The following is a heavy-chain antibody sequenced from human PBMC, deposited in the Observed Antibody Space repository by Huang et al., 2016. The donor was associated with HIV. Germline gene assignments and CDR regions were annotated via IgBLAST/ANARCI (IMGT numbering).Heavy chain of an antibody. Sequence: QLQLQESGPGQVKPSETLSLTCTVSGDFISSTNYYWGWISQSPGKGVEWVGGVYQGGSTNYHPSPRSRVTLSVDTSRNQFSLRLNSVTAADTAVYYCASQHIGAAATWFWGRGTQVAVSS. CDR1: GDFISSTNYY. V-gene: IGHV4-39*01. CDR2: VYQGGST. J-gene: IGHJ4*02. CDR3: ASQHIGAAATWF. D-gene: IGHD6-13*01.